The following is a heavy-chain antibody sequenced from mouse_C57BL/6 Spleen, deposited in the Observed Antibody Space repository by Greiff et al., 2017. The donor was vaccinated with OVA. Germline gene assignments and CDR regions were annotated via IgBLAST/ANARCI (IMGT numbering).Heavy chain of an antibody. J-gene: IGHJ3*01. Sequence: VQLKQSGAELARPGASVKLSCTASGFNIKSYDMHWVKQRPGQGLEWIGRIDPDDGDTDYAQKFQGKATMTADTSSNTAYLQLSSLTSEDTAVYYCSTFYGSPWFAYWGQGTLVTVSA. CDR2: IDPDDGDT. CDR1: GFNIKSYD. V-gene: IGHV14-1*01. D-gene: IGHD1-1*01. CDR3: STFYGSPWFAY.